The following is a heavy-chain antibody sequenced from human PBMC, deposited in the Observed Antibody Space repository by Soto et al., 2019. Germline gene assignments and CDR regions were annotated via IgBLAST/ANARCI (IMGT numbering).Heavy chain of an antibody. D-gene: IGHD6-13*01. V-gene: IGHV2-5*01. Sequence: SGPTLVNPTQTLTLTCTFSGFSLSTSGVGMGWIRRPPGKALEWLALIYWNDDKRYSPSLKSRLTITKDTSKNQVVLTMTNMDPVDTATYYCAHREREYSSSWYAGDNWFDPWGQGTLVTVSS. CDR2: IYWNDDK. CDR1: GFSLSTSGVG. CDR3: AHREREYSSSWYAGDNWFDP. J-gene: IGHJ5*02.